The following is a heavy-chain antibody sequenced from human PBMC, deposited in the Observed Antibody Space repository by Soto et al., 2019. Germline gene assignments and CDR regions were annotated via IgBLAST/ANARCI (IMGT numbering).Heavy chain of an antibody. CDR1: GYTFTSNG. J-gene: IGHJ6*02. D-gene: IGHD3-16*01. V-gene: IGHV1-18*04. CDR2: ISAYNGNT. Sequence: ASVKVSCKASGYTFTSNGISWVRQAPGQGLEWMGWISAYNGNTNYAQKLQGRVTMTTDTSTRTAYMELRSLRSDDTAVYYCARRLRAIYYGMDVWGQGTTVTVSS. CDR3: ARRLRAIYYGMDV.